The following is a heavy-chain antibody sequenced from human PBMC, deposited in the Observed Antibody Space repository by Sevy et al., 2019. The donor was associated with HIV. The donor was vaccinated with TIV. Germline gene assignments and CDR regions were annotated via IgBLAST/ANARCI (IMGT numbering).Heavy chain of an antibody. D-gene: IGHD3-22*01. Sequence: GGSLRLSCAASGFTFSSYSMNWVRQAPGKGLEWVSYISSSSSTIYYADSVKGRFTISRDNAKNTLYLQMNNVRVEDTAVYYCARGGYYYDNAAYYAPDSWGQGTLVTVSS. V-gene: IGHV3-48*01. J-gene: IGHJ4*02. CDR3: ARGGYYYDNAAYYAPDS. CDR2: ISSSSSTI. CDR1: GFTFSSYS.